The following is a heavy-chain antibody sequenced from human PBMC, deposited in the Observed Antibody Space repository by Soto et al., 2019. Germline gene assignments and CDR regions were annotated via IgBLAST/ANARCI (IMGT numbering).Heavy chain of an antibody. CDR3: EKGRYFDY. J-gene: IGHJ4*02. V-gene: IGHV3-30*18. Sequence: QVQLVESGGGVVQPGRSLRLSCAASGFTFSSYGMHWVRQAPGKGLEWVAVISYDGSNKYYADSVKGRFTISRDNSKNTLYLQMNSLRAEDTAVYYCEKGRYFDYWGQGTLVTVSS. CDR1: GFTFSSYG. CDR2: ISYDGSNK.